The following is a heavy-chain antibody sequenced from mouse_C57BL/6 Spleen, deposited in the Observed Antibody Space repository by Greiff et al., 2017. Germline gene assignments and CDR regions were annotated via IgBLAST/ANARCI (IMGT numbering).Heavy chain of an antibody. CDR2: ISYDGSN. CDR1: GYSITSGYY. V-gene: IGHV3-6*01. Sequence: SGPGLVQPSQSLSLTCSVTGYSITSGYYWNWIRQFPGNKLEWMGYISYDGSNNYNPSLKNRISITRDTSKNQFFLKLNSVTTEDTATYYCARGEDYGSSSRDAMDYWGQGTSVTVSS. J-gene: IGHJ4*01. CDR3: ARGEDYGSSSRDAMDY. D-gene: IGHD1-1*01.